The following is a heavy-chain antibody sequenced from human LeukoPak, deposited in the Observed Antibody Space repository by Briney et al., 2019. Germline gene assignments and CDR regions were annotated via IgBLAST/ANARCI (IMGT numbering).Heavy chain of an antibody. D-gene: IGHD3-22*01. V-gene: IGHV3-30*18. J-gene: IGHJ4*02. CDR3: AKDQSSGYFDY. CDR2: ISYDGSNK. Sequence: GGSLRLSCAASGFTFSSYGMHWVRQAPGKGLEWVAVISYDGSNKYYADSVKGRFTISRDNSKNTLYLQMNSLRAEDTAVYYCAKDQSSGYFDYWGQGTLVTVSS. CDR1: GFTFSSYG.